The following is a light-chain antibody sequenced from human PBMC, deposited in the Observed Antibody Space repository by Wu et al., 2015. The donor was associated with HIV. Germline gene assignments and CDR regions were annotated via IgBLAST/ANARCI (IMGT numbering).Light chain of an antibody. Sequence: EIVLTQSPGTLSLSAGERATLSCTASQSVSSNYLVWYQQKPGRAPRLLIYATSNRATDIPDRFSGSGSGTDFTLTISRLEPEDFAIYYCQQSYTTPYTFGRGPSWRSN. CDR1: QSVSSNY. V-gene: IGKV3-20*01. CDR3: QQSYTTPYT. CDR2: ATS. J-gene: IGKJ2*01.